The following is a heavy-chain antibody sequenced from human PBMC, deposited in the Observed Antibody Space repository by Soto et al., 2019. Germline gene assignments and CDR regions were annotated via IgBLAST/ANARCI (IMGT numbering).Heavy chain of an antibody. CDR2: IYYSGST. CDR3: ARVRGA. J-gene: IGHJ5*02. Sequence: QVQLQESGPGLVKPSQTLSLTCTVSGGSISSGGYSWSWIRQHPGKGLEWIGYIYYSGSTYYNPAPXRXITISVDTSKNQFSLQLTSVTAADTAVYSCARVRGAWGQGTLVTVSS. V-gene: IGHV4-31*03. D-gene: IGHD3-10*01. CDR1: GGSISSGGYS.